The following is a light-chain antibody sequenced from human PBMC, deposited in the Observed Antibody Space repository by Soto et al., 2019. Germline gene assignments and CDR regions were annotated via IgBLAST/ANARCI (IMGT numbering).Light chain of an antibody. CDR2: KAS. J-gene: IGKJ1*01. CDR1: QTISSW. Sequence: DIQMTQSPSTLSGSVGDRVTITCRASQTISSWLAWYQQKPVKAPKLLIYKASTLKSGVPSRFSGSGSGTDFTLTISSLQPEDFASYYCQQGNIFPWTFGQGTKV. V-gene: IGKV1-5*03. CDR3: QQGNIFPWT.